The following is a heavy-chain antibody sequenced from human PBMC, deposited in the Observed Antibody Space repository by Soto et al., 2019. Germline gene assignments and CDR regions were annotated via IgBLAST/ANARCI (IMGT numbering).Heavy chain of an antibody. CDR2: IYHTGST. D-gene: IGHD1-1*01. J-gene: IGHJ4*02. V-gene: IGHV4-4*02. Sequence: SETLSLTCVVSGDSISSTHWWTWVRQTPGKGLEWIGEIYHTGSTKYNPSLKNRVTISRDNAKNSLYLQMNSLRGEDTAVYYCARYANGLDYWGQGTRVTVSS. CDR3: ARYANGLDY. CDR1: GDSISSTHW.